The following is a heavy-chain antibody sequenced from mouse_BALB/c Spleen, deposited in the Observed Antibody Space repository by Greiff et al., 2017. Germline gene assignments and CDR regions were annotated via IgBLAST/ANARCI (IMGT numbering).Heavy chain of an antibody. V-gene: IGHV3-8*02. CDR1: GDSITSGY. D-gene: IGHD2-1*01. J-gene: IGHJ4*01. Sequence: EVKLVESGPSLVKPSQTLSLTCSVTGDSITSGYWNWIRKFPGNKLEYMGYISYSGSTYYNPSLKSRISITRDTSKNQYYLQLNSVTTEDTATYYCARRDGNYYAMDYWGQGTSVTVSS. CDR2: ISYSGST. CDR3: ARRDGNYYAMDY.